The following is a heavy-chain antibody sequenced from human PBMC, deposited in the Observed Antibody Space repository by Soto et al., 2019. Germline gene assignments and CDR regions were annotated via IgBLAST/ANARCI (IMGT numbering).Heavy chain of an antibody. D-gene: IGHD3-3*01. CDR1: GFTFTSSA. V-gene: IGHV1-58*01. J-gene: IGHJ4*02. CDR2: IVVGSGNT. Sequence: SVKVSCKASGFTFTSSAVQWVRQARGQRLEWIGWIVVGSGNTNYAQKFQERVTITRDMSTSTAYMELSSLRSEDTAVYYCAAEYYDFWSGSMAQFAYWGQGTLVTVSS. CDR3: AAEYYDFWSGSMAQFAY.